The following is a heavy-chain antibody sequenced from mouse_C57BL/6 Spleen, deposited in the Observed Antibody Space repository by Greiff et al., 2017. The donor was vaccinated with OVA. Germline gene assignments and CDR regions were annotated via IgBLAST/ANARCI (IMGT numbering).Heavy chain of an antibody. Sequence: VKLMESGPGLVQPSQSLSITCTVSGFSLTSYGVHWVRQSPGKGLEWLGVIWRGGSTDYNAAFMSRLSITKDNSKSQVFFKMNSLQADDTAIYYCAKARTGTGYAMDYWGQGTSVTVSS. CDR1: GFSLTSYG. V-gene: IGHV2-5*01. J-gene: IGHJ4*01. CDR3: AKARTGTGYAMDY. CDR2: IWRGGST. D-gene: IGHD4-1*01.